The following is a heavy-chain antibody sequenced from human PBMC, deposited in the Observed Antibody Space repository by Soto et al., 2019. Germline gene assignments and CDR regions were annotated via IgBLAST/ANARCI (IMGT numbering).Heavy chain of an antibody. Sequence: SETLSLTCTVSGGSISSNNYYWGWIRQPPGKGLEWIGSIYYSGSTYYNPSLKSRVTISADTSKNQFFLTLSSVTAADTAVYYCARAVPIVVVPAARDVRHYYYYMDVWGKGTTVTVSS. D-gene: IGHD2-2*01. V-gene: IGHV4-39*01. J-gene: IGHJ6*03. CDR1: GGSISSNNYY. CDR2: IYYSGST. CDR3: ARAVPIVVVPAARDVRHYYYYMDV.